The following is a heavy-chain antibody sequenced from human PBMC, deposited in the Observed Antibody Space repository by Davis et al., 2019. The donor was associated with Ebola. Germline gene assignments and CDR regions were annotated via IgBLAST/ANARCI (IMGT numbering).Heavy chain of an antibody. D-gene: IGHD4-23*01. Sequence: GESLKISCKGSGYNFPNYWIAWVRQMPGKGLEWMGIIYPTDSDTRYSPSFQGKVTISAAKSMSTASLQWSSLKASDTAMYYCARPYGGNSYFDYWGQGTLVTVSS. J-gene: IGHJ4*02. CDR3: ARPYGGNSYFDY. CDR1: GYNFPNYW. V-gene: IGHV5-51*01. CDR2: IYPTDSDT.